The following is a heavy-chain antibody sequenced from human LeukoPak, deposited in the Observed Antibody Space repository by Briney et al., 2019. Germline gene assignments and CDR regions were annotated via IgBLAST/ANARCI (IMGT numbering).Heavy chain of an antibody. J-gene: IGHJ3*02. Sequence: ASVKVSRKASGYTFTGYYMHWVRQAPGQGLEWMGRINPNSGGTNYAQKFQGRVTMTWDTSISTAYMELSRLRSDDTAVYYCARVVGALSDDAFDIWGQGTMVTVSS. CDR2: INPNSGGT. V-gene: IGHV1-2*06. CDR1: GYTFTGYY. CDR3: ARVVGALSDDAFDI. D-gene: IGHD1-26*01.